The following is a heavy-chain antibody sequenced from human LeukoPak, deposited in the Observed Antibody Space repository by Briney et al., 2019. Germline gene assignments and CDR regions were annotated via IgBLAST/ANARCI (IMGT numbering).Heavy chain of an antibody. Sequence: GDSLKISCKGSGYTFTSNWIGWVRQMPGKGLEWMGIIHPGDSETRYSPSFQGQVTMSADKSISTAYLQWSSLKASDTAMYYCARNPSGYHFDYWGQGTLVTVSS. CDR1: GYTFTSNW. CDR2: IHPGDSET. J-gene: IGHJ4*02. V-gene: IGHV5-51*01. D-gene: IGHD6-13*01. CDR3: ARNPSGYHFDY.